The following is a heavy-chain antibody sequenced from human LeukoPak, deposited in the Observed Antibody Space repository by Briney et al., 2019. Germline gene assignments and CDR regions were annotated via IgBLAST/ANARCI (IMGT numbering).Heavy chain of an antibody. V-gene: IGHV4-34*01. J-gene: IGHJ4*02. D-gene: IGHD2-2*01. Sequence: PSETLSLTCAVYGVSFSGYYWSWLRQPPGKGLEWIGEINHSGSTNYNPSLKSRVTISVDTSKNQFSLKLSSVTAADTAVYYCARGRCSSTSCPPVPDYWGQGTLVTVSS. CDR2: INHSGST. CDR1: GVSFSGYY. CDR3: ARGRCSSTSCPPVPDY.